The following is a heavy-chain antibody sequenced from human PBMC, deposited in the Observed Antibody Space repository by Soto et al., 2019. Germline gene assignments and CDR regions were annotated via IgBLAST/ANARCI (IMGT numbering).Heavy chain of an antibody. V-gene: IGHV4-4*07. CDR1: GDSLGDYY. Sequence: PSETLSLTCTVSGDSLGDYYLFWIRQRFGKGLEWIGRVSSSGNTNANPTLNSRATMSIDTSKNQFSLRLRSVTAADKAVYYCARADYEILTGSYAMDVWGQGTTVTVSS. D-gene: IGHD3-9*01. CDR2: VSSSGNT. J-gene: IGHJ6*02. CDR3: ARADYEILTGSYAMDV.